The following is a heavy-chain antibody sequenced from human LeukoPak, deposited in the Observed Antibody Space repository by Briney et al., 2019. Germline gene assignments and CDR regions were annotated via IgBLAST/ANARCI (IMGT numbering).Heavy chain of an antibody. D-gene: IGHD3-3*01. CDR3: ARGRSSGYYLHYFDY. J-gene: IGHJ4*02. V-gene: IGHV1-46*01. CDR2: INPSGGST. CDR1: GYTFTSYY. Sequence: ASVTVSCKASGYTFTSYYMHWVRQAPGQGLEWMGIINPSGGSTSYAQKFQGRVTMTRDTSTSTVYMELSSLRSEDTAVYYCARGRSSGYYLHYFDYWGQGTLVTVSS.